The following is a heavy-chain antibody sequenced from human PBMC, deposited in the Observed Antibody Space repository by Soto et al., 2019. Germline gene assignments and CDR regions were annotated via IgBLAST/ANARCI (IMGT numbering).Heavy chain of an antibody. CDR3: AIQDGGVVY. J-gene: IGHJ4*02. V-gene: IGHV1-2*04. Sequence: QVHLVQSGAELQKPGASVKVSCRSSRYRFTGYSMNWVRQAPGQGLEWMRWINPKHCATNYARKFQCWVTISMDTSISTVYMEMRDLTSDDTVDYYCAIQDGGVVYWGQGTMVTVSS. CDR2: INPKHCAT. CDR1: RYRFTGYS. D-gene: IGHD2-8*02.